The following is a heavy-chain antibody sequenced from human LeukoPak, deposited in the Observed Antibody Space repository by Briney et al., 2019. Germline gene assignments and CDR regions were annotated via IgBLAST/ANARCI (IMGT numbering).Heavy chain of an antibody. J-gene: IGHJ6*03. CDR3: ARDYYDSSGYYGRGGYYYMYV. CDR1: GGSISIYF. D-gene: IGHD3-22*01. Sequence: SETLSLTCTVSGGSISIYFWSWIRQPAGKGLEWLGRIYTSGSTNYSPSLKSRLTISVDKSKNQLSLKLSSVTAADTAVYYRARDYYDSSGYYGRGGYYYMYVWGKGTTVTVSS. V-gene: IGHV4-4*07. CDR2: IYTSGST.